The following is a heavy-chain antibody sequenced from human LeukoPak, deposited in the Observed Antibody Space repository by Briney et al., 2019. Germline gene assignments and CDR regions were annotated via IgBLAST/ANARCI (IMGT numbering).Heavy chain of an antibody. J-gene: IGHJ2*01. V-gene: IGHV3-48*01. D-gene: IGHD2-21*02. Sequence: GGSLRLSCAASGFTFSSYSMNWVRQAPGKGLEWVSYISSSSSTIYYADSVKGRFTISRDNAKNSLYLQMNSLRAEDTAVYYCARDDPVTSDRRDFDLWGRGTLVTVSS. CDR3: ARDDPVTSDRRDFDL. CDR1: GFTFSSYS. CDR2: ISSSSSTI.